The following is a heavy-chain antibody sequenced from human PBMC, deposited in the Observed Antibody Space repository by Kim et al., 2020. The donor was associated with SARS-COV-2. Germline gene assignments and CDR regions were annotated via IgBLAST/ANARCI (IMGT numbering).Heavy chain of an antibody. CDR3: ARRYGSGFDY. Sequence: STYYDPSLKSRVTISVDTSKNQFSLKLSSVTAADTAVYYCARRYGSGFDYWGQGTLVTVSS. CDR2: ST. V-gene: IGHV4-31*02. J-gene: IGHJ4*02. D-gene: IGHD3-10*01.